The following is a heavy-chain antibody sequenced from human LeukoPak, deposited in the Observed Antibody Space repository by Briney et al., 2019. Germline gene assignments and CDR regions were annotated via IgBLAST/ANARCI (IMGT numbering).Heavy chain of an antibody. V-gene: IGHV3-11*04. J-gene: IGHJ4*02. Sequence: GGSLRPSCAASGFPFSDYYMSWIRQAPGKGLEWVSYISSSGSNIYYADSVKGRFTISRDNAKNSLFLQMNSLRAEDTAVYYCARDPARGDYWGQGTLVIVSS. CDR2: ISSSGSNI. CDR3: ARDPARGDY. CDR1: GFPFSDYY.